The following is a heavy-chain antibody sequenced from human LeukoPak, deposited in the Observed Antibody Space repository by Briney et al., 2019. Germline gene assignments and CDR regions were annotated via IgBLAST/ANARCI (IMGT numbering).Heavy chain of an antibody. D-gene: IGHD6-13*01. CDR1: GDSISSGGYS. CDR2: IYHSGST. J-gene: IGHJ3*02. CDR3: ARREVYSSSYYTAFDI. Sequence: SQTLSLTCAVSGDSISSGGYSWSWIRQPPGKGLEWIGYIYHSGSTNYNPSLKSRVTISVDTSKNHFSLKLSSVTAAGTAIYYCARREVYSSSYYTAFDIWGQGTMVTVSS. V-gene: IGHV4-30-4*07.